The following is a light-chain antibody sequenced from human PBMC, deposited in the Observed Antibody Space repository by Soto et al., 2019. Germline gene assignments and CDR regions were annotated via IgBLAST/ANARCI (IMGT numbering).Light chain of an antibody. J-gene: IGKJ5*01. CDR2: GAS. V-gene: IGKV3-20*01. Sequence: EIVLTQSPGTLSLSPGERATLSCRASQSVGSSYLAWYQQTPGQAPRLLIYGASSRATGIPDRFSGTVSGTDFTLTISRLEPEDFAVYYCQQYGSSPITFGQGTRLEIK. CDR1: QSVGSSY. CDR3: QQYGSSPIT.